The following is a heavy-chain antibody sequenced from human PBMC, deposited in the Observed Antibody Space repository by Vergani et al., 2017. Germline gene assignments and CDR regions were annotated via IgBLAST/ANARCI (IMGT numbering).Heavy chain of an antibody. CDR2: IRYDGSNK. CDR1: GFSFSSFG. J-gene: IGHJ4*02. CDR3: AKDALAYGSGSWYY. Sequence: VQLVESGGGVVQPGGSLRLSCAASGFSFSSFGMHWVRQAPGKGLEWVTFIRYDGSNKYYADSVKGRFTISRDNSKNTVYLQMNSLRTGDTAVYYCAKDALAYGSGSWYYWGRGTVVTVS. V-gene: IGHV3-30*02. D-gene: IGHD3-10*01.